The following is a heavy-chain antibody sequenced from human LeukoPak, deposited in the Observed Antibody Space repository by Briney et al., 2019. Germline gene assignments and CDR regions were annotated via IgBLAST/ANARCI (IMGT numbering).Heavy chain of an antibody. Sequence: SETLSLTCTVSGGSISSSSYYWGWIRQPPGKGLEWIGYIYYSGSTNYNPSLKSRVTISVDTSKNQFSLKLSSVTAADTAVYYCARHLGATLYYWGQGTLVTVSS. CDR2: IYYSGST. D-gene: IGHD2-15*01. V-gene: IGHV4-61*05. CDR1: GGSISSSSYY. J-gene: IGHJ4*02. CDR3: ARHLGATLYY.